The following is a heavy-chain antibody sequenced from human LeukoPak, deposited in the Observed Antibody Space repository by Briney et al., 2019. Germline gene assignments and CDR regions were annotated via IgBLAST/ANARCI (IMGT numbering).Heavy chain of an antibody. V-gene: IGHV3-30*18. CDR2: ISYDGSNK. J-gene: IGHJ5*02. CDR1: GFTFSSYG. CDR3: AKDGGFDP. D-gene: IGHD3-16*01. Sequence: GGSLRLSCAASGFTFSSYGTHWVRQAPGKGLEWVAVISYDGSNKYYADSVKGRFTIPRDNSKNTLYLQMNSLRAEDTAVYYCAKDGGFDPWGQGTLVTVSS.